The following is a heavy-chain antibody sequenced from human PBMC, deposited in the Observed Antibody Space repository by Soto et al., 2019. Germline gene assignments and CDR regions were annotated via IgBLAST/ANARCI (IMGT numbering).Heavy chain of an antibody. CDR2: INPNSDVT. CDR3: VRVGLNRNYDFDF. D-gene: IGHD3-16*01. V-gene: IGHV1-2*02. CDR1: GYTFNSYY. Sequence: ASVKVSCKASGYTFNSYYIHWVRQAPGQGLEWMGWINPNSDVTGYAQSFQGRVTMTRDMSMTTAYMDLTRLRSDDTAVYYCVRVGLNRNYDFDFWGQGTLVTVSS. J-gene: IGHJ4*02.